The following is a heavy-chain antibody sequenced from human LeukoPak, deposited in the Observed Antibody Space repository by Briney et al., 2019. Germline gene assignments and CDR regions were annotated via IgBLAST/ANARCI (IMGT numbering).Heavy chain of an antibody. J-gene: IGHJ4*02. V-gene: IGHV4-61*02. CDR3: ARDYDFWSYFDY. CDR2: IYTSGST. D-gene: IGHD3-3*01. CDR1: GDSISSGSYY. Sequence: PSQTLSLTCTVSGDSISSGSYYWSWIRQPAGKGLEWIGRIYTSGSTNYNPSLKSRVTISVDTSKNQFSLKLSSVTAADTAVYYCARDYDFWSYFDYWGQGTLVTVSS.